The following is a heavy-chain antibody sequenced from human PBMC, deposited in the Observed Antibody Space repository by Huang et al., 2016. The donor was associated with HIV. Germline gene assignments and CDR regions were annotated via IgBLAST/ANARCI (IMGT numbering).Heavy chain of an antibody. V-gene: IGHV3-49*03. Sequence: EVQLVESGGGLVQPGRSLRLSCSASGFTCGDYAMRWFRQAPGKGLEWVSFVRRKAYRGTTEYAASVKGRFIISRDDSKSIAYLQLNSLKIEDTAIYYCSRFYDSWRGYYADFYFDYWGQGTLVTVSS. CDR3: SRFYDSWRGYYADFYFDY. D-gene: IGHD3-3*01. CDR1: GFTCGDYA. J-gene: IGHJ4*02. CDR2: VRRKAYRGTT.